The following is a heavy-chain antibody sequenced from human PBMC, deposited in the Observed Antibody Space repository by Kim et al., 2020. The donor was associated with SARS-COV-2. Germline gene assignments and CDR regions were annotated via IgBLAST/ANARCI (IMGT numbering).Heavy chain of an antibody. V-gene: IGHV4-34*01. CDR3: ARGHRSGYSYGYFDY. J-gene: IGHJ4*02. D-gene: IGHD5-18*01. Sequence: PALKSRVTISVDTSKNQFSLKLSSVTAADTAVYYCARGHRSGYSYGYFDYWGQGTLVTVSS.